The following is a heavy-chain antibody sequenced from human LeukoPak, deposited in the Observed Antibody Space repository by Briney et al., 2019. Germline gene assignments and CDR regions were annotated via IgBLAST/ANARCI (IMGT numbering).Heavy chain of an antibody. CDR2: MYYSGNT. J-gene: IGHJ4*02. V-gene: IGHV4-39*01. CDR3: ARQAGSSTY. Sequence: SETLSLTCIVSGGSISSSNHYWGWIPPPPGKGLEWIGSMYYSGNTYYNPSLKSRVTISVDTSKNQFSLKLSSVTATDTAVYYCARQAGSSTYWDQGTLVTVSS. CDR1: GGSISSSNHY. D-gene: IGHD1-26*01.